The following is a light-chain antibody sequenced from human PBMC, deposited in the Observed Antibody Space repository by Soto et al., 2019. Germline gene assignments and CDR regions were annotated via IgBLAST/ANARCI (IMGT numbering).Light chain of an antibody. J-gene: IGKJ5*01. V-gene: IGKV3-20*01. CDR3: QQHGSSPTIT. Sequence: EIVLTQSPGTLSLSPGERATLSCRASQGFSSSYLAWYQQKPGQAPRLLIYVASSRATGIPDRFSGSGSGTDFTLTISRLEPEDFAVYYCQQHGSSPTITFGQGTRLEIK. CDR1: QGFSSSY. CDR2: VAS.